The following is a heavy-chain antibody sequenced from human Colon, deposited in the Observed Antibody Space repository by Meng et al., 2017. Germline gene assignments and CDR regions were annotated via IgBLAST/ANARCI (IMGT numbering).Heavy chain of an antibody. Sequence: GESLKISCAASGFTFSSYGMHWVRQAPGKGLEWVAVIWYDGSNKYYADSVKGRFTISRDNSKNTLYLQMNSLRAEDTAVYYCARDRGTRDFDYWGQGNQVNVSS. D-gene: IGHD3-16*01. V-gene: IGHV3-33*01. CDR1: GFTFSSYG. CDR3: ARDRGTRDFDY. J-gene: IGHJ4*02. CDR2: IWYDGSNK.